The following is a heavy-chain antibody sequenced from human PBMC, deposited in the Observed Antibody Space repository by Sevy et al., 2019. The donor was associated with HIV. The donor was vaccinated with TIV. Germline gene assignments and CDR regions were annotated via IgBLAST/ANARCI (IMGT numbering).Heavy chain of an antibody. D-gene: IGHD6-19*01. Sequence: ASVKVSCKASGYSFTAYHIHWVRQAPGQGLEWMGWINPNSGGTNYAQKFQGRVTMTRDTSVSTAFMELSRLRSDDTAVYYCARDRGSGWYSHFDYWGQGTLVTVTS. CDR3: ARDRGSGWYSHFDY. J-gene: IGHJ4*02. V-gene: IGHV1-2*02. CDR2: INPNSGGT. CDR1: GYSFTAYH.